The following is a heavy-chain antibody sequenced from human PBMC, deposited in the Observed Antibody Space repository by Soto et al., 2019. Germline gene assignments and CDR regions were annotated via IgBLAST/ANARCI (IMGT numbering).Heavy chain of an antibody. CDR2: LYYGRSA. Sequence: QVQLQESGPGLVKPSETLSLTCAVSGDCLSSYYCMWIRQPPGKGLESIGYLYYGRSANYNPSLKSRVTLSVDTSTNQCSPTLSSMTGADTAGYYGALFSMAVVRESWGQGTLVTVSS. CDR3: ALFSMAVVRES. V-gene: IGHV4-59*01. CDR1: GDCLSSYY. D-gene: IGHD3-22*01. J-gene: IGHJ1*01.